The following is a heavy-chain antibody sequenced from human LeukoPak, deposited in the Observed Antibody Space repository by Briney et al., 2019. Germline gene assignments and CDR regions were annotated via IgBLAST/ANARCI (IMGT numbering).Heavy chain of an antibody. D-gene: IGHD3-16*01. V-gene: IGHV4-39*01. CDR2: FYYTGSA. CDR1: GDSMSSRNYY. Sequence: PSETLSLTCTVSGDSMSSRNYYWAWIRQPPGKGLEWIGSFYYTGSAYYNPSLKSRVTISIDMSKNQFSLKLSAVTAADTAVYYCARRGLNRQNFDYWGQGTLVTVSS. CDR3: ARRGLNRQNFDY. J-gene: IGHJ4*02.